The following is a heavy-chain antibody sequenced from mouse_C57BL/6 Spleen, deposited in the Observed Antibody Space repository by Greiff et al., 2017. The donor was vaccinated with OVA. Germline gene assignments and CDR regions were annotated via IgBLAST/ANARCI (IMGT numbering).Heavy chain of an antibody. Sequence: EVMLVESGGGLVKPGGSLKLSCAASGFTFSSYTMSWVRQTPEKRLEWVATISGGGGNTYYPDSVKGRFTISRDNAKNTLYLQMSSLRSEDTALYYCARRRGYDGYYYYAMDYWGQGTSVTVSS. V-gene: IGHV5-9*01. CDR3: ARRRGYDGYYYYAMDY. CDR1: GFTFSSYT. D-gene: IGHD2-3*01. CDR2: ISGGGGNT. J-gene: IGHJ4*01.